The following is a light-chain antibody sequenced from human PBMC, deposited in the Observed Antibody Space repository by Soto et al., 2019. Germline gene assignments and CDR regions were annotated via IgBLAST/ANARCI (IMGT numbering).Light chain of an antibody. CDR1: DSDIGAYNY. J-gene: IGLJ3*02. Sequence: QSALTQPASVSGSPGQSITISCTGTDSDIGAYNYVSWYQQHPGKAPKLLIFDVRNRPSGVSSRFSGSKSGNTASLTISGLQAEDEADYYCSSYGGSNTLVFGGGTKLTVL. CDR3: SSYGGSNTLV. V-gene: IGLV2-14*03. CDR2: DVR.